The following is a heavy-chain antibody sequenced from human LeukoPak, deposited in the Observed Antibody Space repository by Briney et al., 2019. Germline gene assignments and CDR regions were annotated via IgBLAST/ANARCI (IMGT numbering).Heavy chain of an antibody. D-gene: IGHD5-18*01. CDR1: GFTFSSYA. CDR2: ISYDGSNK. J-gene: IGHJ6*03. V-gene: IGHV3-30*04. Sequence: GGSLRLSCAASGFTFSSYAMHWVRQAPGKGLEWVAVISYDGSNKYYADSVKGRFTISRDNSKNTLYLQMNSLRAEDTAVYYCARDYSYGYYYYYYMDVWGKGTTVTVSS. CDR3: ARDYSYGYYYYYYMDV.